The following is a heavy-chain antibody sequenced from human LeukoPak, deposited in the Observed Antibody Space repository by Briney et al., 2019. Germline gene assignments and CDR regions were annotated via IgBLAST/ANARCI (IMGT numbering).Heavy chain of an antibody. D-gene: IGHD3-22*01. CDR2: IYLDESDT. Sequence: GESLNISCKGSGYSFTSYWIGWVRQMPGKGMEWIGIIYLDESDTRYSPSFQGQVTISADKSISTAYLQWSSLKASDTAMYYCARRMIVAAHDAFDIWGQGTMVSVSS. J-gene: IGHJ3*02. CDR1: GYSFTSYW. CDR3: ARRMIVAAHDAFDI. V-gene: IGHV5-51*01.